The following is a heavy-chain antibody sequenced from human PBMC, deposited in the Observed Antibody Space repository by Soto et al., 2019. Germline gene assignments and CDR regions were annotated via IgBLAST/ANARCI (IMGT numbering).Heavy chain of an antibody. CDR3: ARDGYCSGGSCYSVPVFDY. D-gene: IGHD2-15*01. CDR1: GFTFSSYG. CDR2: IWYDGSKK. J-gene: IGHJ4*02. V-gene: IGHV3-33*01. Sequence: QLQLVESGGGVVQPGRSLRLSCAASGFTFSSYGMHWVRQAPGKGLEWVAVIWYDGSKKYYADSAKGRFTISRDNSKNTLYLQMNSLRAEDTAVYYCARDGYCSGGSCYSVPVFDYWGQGTLVTVSS.